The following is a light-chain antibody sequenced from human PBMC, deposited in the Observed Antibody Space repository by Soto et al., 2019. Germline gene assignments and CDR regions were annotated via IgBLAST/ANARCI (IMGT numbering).Light chain of an antibody. CDR3: CSYAGSSTHAV. CDR1: SSDVGSYNL. J-gene: IGLJ7*01. V-gene: IGLV2-23*01. CDR2: EGS. Sequence: QSALTQPASVSGSPGQSITISCTGTSSDVGSYNLVSWYQQHPGKAPKLMIYEGSKRPSGVSNRFSGSKSGNTASLTISGLQPEDEADYYCCSYAGSSTHAVFGGGTQLTGL.